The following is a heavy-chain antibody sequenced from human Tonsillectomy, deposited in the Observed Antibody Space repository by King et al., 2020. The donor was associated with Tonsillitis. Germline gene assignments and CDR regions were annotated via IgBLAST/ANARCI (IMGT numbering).Heavy chain of an antibody. V-gene: IGHV3-30*02. D-gene: IGHD3-22*01. CDR3: AKFLGRSGNPLDV. J-gene: IGHJ6*02. CDR2: IGYDGSSK. CDR1: QFTFSSYA. Sequence: VQLVESGGGVVQPGGSLRLSCAASQFTFSSYAMHWVRQAPGKGLEWVAYIGYDGSSKNYPDSLKGRLTVSRDNSKNTLYLQMNSLRPDDTALYYCAKFLGRSGNPLDVWGQGTPVTVSS.